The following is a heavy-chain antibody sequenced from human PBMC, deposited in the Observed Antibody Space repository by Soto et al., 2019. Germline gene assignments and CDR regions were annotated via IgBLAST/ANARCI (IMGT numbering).Heavy chain of an antibody. J-gene: IGHJ6*02. V-gene: IGHV3-30*18. D-gene: IGHD1-26*01. CDR2: ISYDGSNT. CDR1: GFSISDYG. Sequence: VQLVESGGGVVQPGWSLRLSCAASGFSISDYGMEWVRQAPGKGLEWVALISYDGSNTYYADSVKGRFTISRDNSKDTLFLQMTGLRREDTAVYYCAKGAGDHLSLGMDVWGQGTTVTVSS. CDR3: AKGAGDHLSLGMDV.